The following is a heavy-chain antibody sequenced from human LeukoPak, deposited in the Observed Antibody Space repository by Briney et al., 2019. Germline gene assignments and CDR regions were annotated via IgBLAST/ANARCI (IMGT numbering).Heavy chain of an antibody. J-gene: IGHJ6*02. V-gene: IGHV1-8*01. CDR3: AKVVVPATMPYHYYSGMDV. CDR1: GYTSSTYD. D-gene: IGHD2-2*01. Sequence: ASVKVSCKASGYTSSTYDINWVRQATGQGLEWMGWMNPKSGNTDYAQKFQGRITMTRSTSISTAYLELSSLSSEDTAVYYCAKVVVPATMPYHYYSGMDVWGQGTTVTVSS. CDR2: MNPKSGNT.